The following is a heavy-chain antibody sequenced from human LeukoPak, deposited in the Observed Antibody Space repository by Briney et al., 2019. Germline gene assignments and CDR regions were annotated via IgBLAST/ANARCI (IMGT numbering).Heavy chain of an antibody. V-gene: IGHV3-48*04. J-gene: IGHJ3*02. Sequence: GGSLRLSCAASGFTFSSYSMNWVRQAPGKGLEWVSYISSSSSTIYYADSVKGRFTISRDNAKNSLYLQMNSLRAEDTAVYYCARGYGIGAFDIWGQGTMVTVSS. D-gene: IGHD5-12*01. CDR2: ISSSSSTI. CDR3: ARGYGIGAFDI. CDR1: GFTFSSYS.